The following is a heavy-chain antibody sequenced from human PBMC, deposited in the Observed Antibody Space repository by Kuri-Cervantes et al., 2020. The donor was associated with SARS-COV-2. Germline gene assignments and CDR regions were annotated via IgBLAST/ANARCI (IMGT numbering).Heavy chain of an antibody. J-gene: IGHJ4*02. Sequence: ESLKISCTVPGGSISSSRYYWGWIRQPPGKRLEWSGSVYYTGKTFYSPPLKPRVTISVDPSKNQFSLKLTSVTAADTAVYYCARQDYDFWTGDHDFWGQGNLVTVSS. CDR3: ARQDYDFWTGDHDF. CDR2: VYYTGKT. CDR1: GGSISSSRYY. D-gene: IGHD3-3*01. V-gene: IGHV4-39*01.